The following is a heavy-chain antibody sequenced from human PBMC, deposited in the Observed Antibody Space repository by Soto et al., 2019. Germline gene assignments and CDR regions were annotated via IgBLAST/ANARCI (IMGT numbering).Heavy chain of an antibody. CDR3: EKGEPVINKYYGYHRMQL. CDR1: GFTFSSYA. V-gene: IGHV3-23*01. J-gene: IGHJ6*02. CDR2: ISGSGGST. Sequence: GGSRRLCCAASGFTFSSYAMSWVRQAPGKGLEWVSAISGSGGSTYYADSVKGRFTISRDNSKNTLYLQMNSLRAEDTAVYYSEKGEPVINKYYGYHRMQLWG. D-gene: IGHD4-4*01.